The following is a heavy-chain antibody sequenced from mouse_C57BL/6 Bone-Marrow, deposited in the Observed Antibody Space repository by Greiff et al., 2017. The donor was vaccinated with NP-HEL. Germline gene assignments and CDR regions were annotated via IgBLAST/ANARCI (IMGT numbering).Heavy chain of an antibody. Sequence: VQLQQPGAELVRPGSSVKLSCKASGYTFTSYWMDWVKQRPGQGLEWIGNIYPSDSETHYNQKFKDKATLTVDKSSSTAYMQLSSLTSEDSAVYYCARLQGNLDYWGQGTTLTVSS. J-gene: IGHJ2*01. D-gene: IGHD2-1*01. CDR2: IYPSDSET. CDR3: ARLQGNLDY. CDR1: GYTFTSYW. V-gene: IGHV1-61*01.